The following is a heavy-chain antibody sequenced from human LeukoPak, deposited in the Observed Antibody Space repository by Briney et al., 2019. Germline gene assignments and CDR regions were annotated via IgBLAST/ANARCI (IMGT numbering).Heavy chain of an antibody. J-gene: IGHJ6*03. Sequence: GGSLRLSCAASGFTFSDYNMNWVRQVPGKGLESVSYMSRNGDIIYYADSVKGRFTISRDNAKNSLYLQMNSLRAEDTAVYYCARRFGAARDDYMDVWGKGTTVTVSS. CDR3: ARRFGAARDDYMDV. V-gene: IGHV3-48*01. D-gene: IGHD3-16*01. CDR2: MSRNGDII. CDR1: GFTFSDYN.